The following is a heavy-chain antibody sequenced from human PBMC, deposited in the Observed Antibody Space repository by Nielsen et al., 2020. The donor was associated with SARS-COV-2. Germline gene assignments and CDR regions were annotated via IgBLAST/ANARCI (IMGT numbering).Heavy chain of an antibody. CDR2: IWYDGSNK. J-gene: IGHJ4*02. CDR3: AKDIRPVGGPIDY. V-gene: IGHV3-33*06. CDR1: GFTFDDYA. D-gene: IGHD1-26*01. Sequence: GGSLRLSCAASGFTFDDYAMHWVRQAPGKGLEWVAVIWYDGSNKYYADSVKGRFTISRDNSKNTLYLQMNSLRAEDTAVYYCAKDIRPVGGPIDYWGQGTLVTVSS.